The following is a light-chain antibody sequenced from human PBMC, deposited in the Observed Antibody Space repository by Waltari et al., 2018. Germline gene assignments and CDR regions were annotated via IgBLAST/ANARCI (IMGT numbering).Light chain of an antibody. CDR2: GAS. CDR1: QSVSSN. CDR3: QQYNNWPRALT. Sequence: ETVMTQSPATLSVSPGERATLTSSASQSVSSNLACYQQKPGHAPRLLIYGASTRATGIPARFSGSGSGTEFTLTISSLQSEDFAVYYCQQYNNWPRALTFGGGTKVEIK. V-gene: IGKV3-15*01. J-gene: IGKJ4*01.